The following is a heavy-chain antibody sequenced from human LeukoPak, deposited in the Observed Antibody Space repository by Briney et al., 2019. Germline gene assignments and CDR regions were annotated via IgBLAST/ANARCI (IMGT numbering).Heavy chain of an antibody. CDR3: ARERLGYCGGGSCYSYAFDI. CDR2: TYYSGST. J-gene: IGHJ3*02. Sequence: PSETLSLTCTVSGGSISSGGYYWSWIRQHPGKGLEWIGYTYYSGSTYYNPSLKSRVTISVDTSKNQFSLKLSSVTAADTAVYYCARERLGYCGGGSCYSYAFDIWGQGTMVTVSS. V-gene: IGHV4-31*03. D-gene: IGHD2-15*01. CDR1: GGSISSGGYY.